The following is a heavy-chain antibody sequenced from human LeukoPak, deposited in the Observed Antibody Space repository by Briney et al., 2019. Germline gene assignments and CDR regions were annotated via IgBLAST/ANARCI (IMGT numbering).Heavy chain of an antibody. D-gene: IGHD3-3*02. J-gene: IGHJ2*01. V-gene: IGHV3-53*01. Sequence: GGSLRLSCAASGFTFSSYWMNWARQAPGKGLEWVSVFYSGGDTHYADSVKGRFTISRDNSKNTLYLQMNSLRAEDTAVYYCARDSTGYWYFDLWGRGTLVSVSS. CDR1: GFTFSSYW. CDR2: FYSGGDT. CDR3: ARDSTGYWYFDL.